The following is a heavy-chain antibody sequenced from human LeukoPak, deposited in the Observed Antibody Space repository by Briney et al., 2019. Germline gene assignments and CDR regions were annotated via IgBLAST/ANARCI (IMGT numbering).Heavy chain of an antibody. J-gene: IGHJ4*02. CDR1: GYIFSTYW. CDR3: ARRGYSGYVVY. CDR2: IYPGDSRT. Sequence: GDSLKISCQGSGYIFSTYWIGWVRQMPGKGLEWMAVIYPGDSRTRYNPSFQGQVTISADKSISTAYLQWSSLKASDTAMYYCARRGYSGYVVYWGQGTLVTVSS. V-gene: IGHV5-51*01. D-gene: IGHD5-12*01.